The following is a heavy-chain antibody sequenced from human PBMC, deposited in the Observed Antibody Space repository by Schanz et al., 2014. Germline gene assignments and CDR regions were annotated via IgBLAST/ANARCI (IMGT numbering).Heavy chain of an antibody. CDR1: GYAFTTYG. CDR3: ARGGGPEDVFDI. V-gene: IGHV1-69*04. Sequence: QVQLVQSGAEVKKPGASVRVSCKVSGYAFTTYGISWVRQAPGQGLEWMGRIIPILGIVNYAQRFQDRVRITADKSTSTAYMELSSLRSDDAAVYYCARGGGPEDVFDIWGQGTILTVSS. D-gene: IGHD5-12*01. CDR2: IIPILGIV. J-gene: IGHJ3*02.